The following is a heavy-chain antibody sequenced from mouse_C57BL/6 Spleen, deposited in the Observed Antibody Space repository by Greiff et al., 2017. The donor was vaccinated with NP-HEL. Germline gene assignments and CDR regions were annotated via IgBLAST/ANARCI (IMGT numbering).Heavy chain of an antibody. V-gene: IGHV1-81*01. Sequence: VQLQQSGAELARPGASVKLSCKASGYTFTSYGISWVKQRTGQGLEWIGEIYPRSGNTYYNEKFKGKATLTADKSSSTAYMELRSLTSEDSAVYFCARRGVSTVETYYFDYWGQGTTLTVSS. CDR3: ARRGVSTVETYYFDY. D-gene: IGHD1-1*01. CDR1: GYTFTSYG. CDR2: IYPRSGNT. J-gene: IGHJ2*01.